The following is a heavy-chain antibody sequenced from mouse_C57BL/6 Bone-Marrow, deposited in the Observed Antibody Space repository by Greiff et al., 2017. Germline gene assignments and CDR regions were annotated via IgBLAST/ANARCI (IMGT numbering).Heavy chain of an antibody. D-gene: IGHD3-1*01. CDR3: ARRFGDPYYAMDY. Sequence: EVHLVESGGGLVKPGGSLKLSCAASGFTFSDYGMHWVRQAPEKGLEWVAYISSGSSTIYYADTVKGRFTISRDNAKNTLFLQMTSLRSEDTAMYYCARRFGDPYYAMDYWGQGTSVTVSS. CDR2: ISSGSSTI. J-gene: IGHJ4*01. V-gene: IGHV5-17*01. CDR1: GFTFSDYG.